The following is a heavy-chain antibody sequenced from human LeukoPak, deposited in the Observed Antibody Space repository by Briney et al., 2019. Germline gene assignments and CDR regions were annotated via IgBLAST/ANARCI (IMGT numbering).Heavy chain of an antibody. CDR2: ITSRGSPI. J-gene: IGHJ4*02. D-gene: IGHD3-10*01. V-gene: IGHV3-11*04. Sequence: KSGGSLRLSCAASGFTLSDSYMSWIRQAPGKGLEWISYITSRGSPIYYADSVKGRFTISRDSAKNSLYLLMNNLGAEDTAVYYCVREVPHGSYFGYWGQGTLVTVSS. CDR3: VREVPHGSYFGY. CDR1: GFTLSDSY.